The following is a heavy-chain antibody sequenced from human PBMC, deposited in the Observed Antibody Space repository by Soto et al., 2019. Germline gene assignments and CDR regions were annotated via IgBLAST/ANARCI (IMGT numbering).Heavy chain of an antibody. CDR1: GGSISSYY. CDR2: IYYSGST. Sequence: ETLSLTCTVSGGSISSYYWSWIRQPPGKGLEWIGYIYYSGSTNYNPSLKSRVTISVDTSKNQFSLKLSSVTAADKAVYYCARDIAVGWFDPWGQGTLVTVSS. CDR3: ARDIAVGWFDP. D-gene: IGHD6-19*01. J-gene: IGHJ5*02. V-gene: IGHV4-59*01.